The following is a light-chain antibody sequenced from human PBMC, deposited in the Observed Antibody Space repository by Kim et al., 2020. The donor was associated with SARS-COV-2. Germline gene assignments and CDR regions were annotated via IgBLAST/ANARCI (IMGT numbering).Light chain of an antibody. CDR2: GED. V-gene: IGLV3-19*01. Sequence: SSELTQDPAVSVALGQTVRITCQGDTLRNYYATWYQQKPGQAPVVVIYGEDNRPSGIPDRFSGSRSGNTASLTITGAQAEDEADYYCNSRDSSGNPGVLFGGGTKLTVL. J-gene: IGLJ3*02. CDR1: TLRNYY. CDR3: NSRDSSGNPGVL.